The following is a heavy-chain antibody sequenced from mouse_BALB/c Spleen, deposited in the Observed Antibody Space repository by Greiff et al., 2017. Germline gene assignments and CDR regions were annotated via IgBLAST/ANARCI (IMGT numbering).Heavy chain of an antibody. D-gene: IGHD2-1*01. CDR1: GFSLTSYG. J-gene: IGHJ4*01. V-gene: IGHV2-3*01. CDR3: ALSTSHYAMDY. Sequence: AMLVESGPGLVAPSQSLSITCTVSGFSLTSYGVSWVRQPPGKGLEWLGVIWGDGSTNYHSALISRLSISKDNSKSQVFLKLNSLQTDDTATYYCALSTSHYAMDYWGQGTSVTVSS. CDR2: IWGDGST.